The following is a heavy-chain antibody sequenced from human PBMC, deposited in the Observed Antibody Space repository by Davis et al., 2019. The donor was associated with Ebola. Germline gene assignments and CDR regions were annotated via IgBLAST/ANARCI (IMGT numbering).Heavy chain of an antibody. Sequence: GESLKISCAASGFTFSSFAMNWVRQVPGKGLEWISYISAGTSTTIHYADSVKGHFTISRDDSKNTVFLHMNSLRAEDTAIYYCTTRLRHHFDYWGQGTLVTVSS. CDR3: TTRLRHHFDY. V-gene: IGHV3-48*01. CDR2: ISAGTSTTI. D-gene: IGHD1-1*01. CDR1: GFTFSSFA. J-gene: IGHJ4*02.